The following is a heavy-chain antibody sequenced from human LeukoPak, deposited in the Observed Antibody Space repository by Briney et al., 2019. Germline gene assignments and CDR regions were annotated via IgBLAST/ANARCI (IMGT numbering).Heavy chain of an antibody. CDR1: GGSFSGYY. J-gene: IGHJ4*02. CDR3: ARGEDFERYYLAY. D-gene: IGHD3-9*01. CDR2: IYYTGTT. Sequence: PSETLSLTCAVYGGSFSGYYWTWVRQIPGKGQEWVGYIYYTGTTNYNPLFESRATISVDTSKNQFSLKLTSVTAADTAVYFCARGEDFERYYLAYWGQGTLVTVSS. V-gene: IGHV4-34*11.